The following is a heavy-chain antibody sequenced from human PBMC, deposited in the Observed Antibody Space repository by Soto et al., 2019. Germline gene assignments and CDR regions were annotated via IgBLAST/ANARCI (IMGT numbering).Heavy chain of an antibody. CDR1: GGSINSANYY. D-gene: IGHD6-19*01. CDR2: VYYRGTT. CDR3: VRHQRYSSVCYIDY. J-gene: IGHJ4*02. Sequence: SETLSLTCTVSGGSINSANYYWGWIRQPPGKGLEWIGNVYYRGTTYYNPSLKGRVTISVDTSKNQFSLKLSSVTAADSAVFFCVRHQRYSSVCYIDYWGQGTPVTVSS. V-gene: IGHV4-39*01.